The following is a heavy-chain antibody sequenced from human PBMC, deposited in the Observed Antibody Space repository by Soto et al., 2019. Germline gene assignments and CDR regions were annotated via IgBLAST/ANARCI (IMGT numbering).Heavy chain of an antibody. CDR1: GGSISSGGYY. CDR3: ARSSQSTVTTFDH. D-gene: IGHD4-17*01. V-gene: IGHV4-31*03. CDR2: IYYSGST. Sequence: PSETLSLTGTVSGGSISSGGYYCSWIRQHPGKGLEWIGYIYYSGSTYYNPSLKSRVTISVDTSKNQFSLKLSSVTAADTAVYYCARSSQSTVTTFDHWGQGPLVTVSS. J-gene: IGHJ5*02.